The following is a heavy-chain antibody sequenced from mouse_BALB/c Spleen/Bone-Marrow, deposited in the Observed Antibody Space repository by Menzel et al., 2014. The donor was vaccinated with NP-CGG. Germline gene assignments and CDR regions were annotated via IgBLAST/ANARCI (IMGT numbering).Heavy chain of an antibody. J-gene: IGHJ4*01. D-gene: IGHD1-1*01. CDR2: INPHNGAT. CDR3: ARKELLITTVVATDAMDY. Sequence: EVQLQQSGPELVKPGASVKISCKASGYSFTGYYMHWVKQSHVKSLEWIGRINPHNGATSYNQNFKDKASLTVDKSSSTAYMELHSLTSEDSADYDVARKELLITTVVATDAMDYWGQGTSVTVSS. V-gene: IGHV1-26*01. CDR1: GYSFTGYY.